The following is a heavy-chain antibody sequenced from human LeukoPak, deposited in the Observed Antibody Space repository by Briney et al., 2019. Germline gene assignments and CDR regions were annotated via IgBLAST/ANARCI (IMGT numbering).Heavy chain of an antibody. CDR3: AKDRVQLWFAVSPDY. CDR2: ISYDGSNK. Sequence: GGSLRLSCAASGFTFSSYGMHWVRQAPGKGLEWVAVISYDGSNKYYADSVKGRFTISRDNSKNTLYLQMSSLRAEDTAVYYCAKDRVQLWFAVSPDYWGQGTLVTVSS. J-gene: IGHJ4*02. CDR1: GFTFSSYG. D-gene: IGHD5-18*01. V-gene: IGHV3-30*18.